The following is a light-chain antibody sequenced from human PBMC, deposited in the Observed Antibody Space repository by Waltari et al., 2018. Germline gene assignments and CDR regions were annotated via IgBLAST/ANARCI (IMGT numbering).Light chain of an antibody. CDR2: DAS. V-gene: IGKV1-5*01. CDR1: QSISDW. Sequence: DIQMTQSPSTLSASVGDRVTITCRASQSISDWLAWYQQKPGKAPKLLIYDASTLESGVPSRFSGSGSGTEFTLTISSLQAADVAVYYCQQCYSTPYTFGQGTKLEIK. J-gene: IGKJ2*01. CDR3: QQCYSTPYT.